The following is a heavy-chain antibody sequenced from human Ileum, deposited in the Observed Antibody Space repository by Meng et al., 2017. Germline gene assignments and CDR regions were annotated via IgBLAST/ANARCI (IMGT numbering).Heavy chain of an antibody. CDR1: AFTFSSYA. D-gene: IGHD3-22*01. V-gene: IGHV3-30-3*01. CDR2: ISYDGSNK. Sequence: QVQLVESGGGVVQPGRSLRLSCAAAAFTFSSYAMHWVRQAPGKGLEWVAVISYDGSNKYYADSVKGRFTISRDNSKNTLYLQMNSLRAEDTAVYYCARDTKNYYDSSGYPGPLDYWGQGTLVTVSS. CDR3: ARDTKNYYDSSGYPGPLDY. J-gene: IGHJ4*02.